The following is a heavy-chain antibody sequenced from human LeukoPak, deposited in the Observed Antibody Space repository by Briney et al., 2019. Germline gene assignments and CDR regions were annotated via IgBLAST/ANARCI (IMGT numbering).Heavy chain of an antibody. CDR1: GESLSSDY. D-gene: IGHD3-16*01. V-gene: IGHV4-59*08. CDR3: SRGPEQGGY. Sequence: SETLSLTCTLPGESLSSDYWSWIQQPPGKELQWMVYIYYTGRTNYNPSPKRRVTISIDSSKNQFSLELSSVTAADTAAYYCSRGPEQGGYWGQRTLVTVSS. CDR2: IYYTGRT. J-gene: IGHJ4*02.